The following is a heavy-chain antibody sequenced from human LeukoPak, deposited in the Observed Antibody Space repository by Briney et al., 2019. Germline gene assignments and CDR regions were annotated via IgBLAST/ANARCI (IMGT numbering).Heavy chain of an antibody. Sequence: SETLSLTCTVSGGSISSSSYFWGWIRQPPGKGLEWIGSIYYRGSAYYNPSLKSRVTISVDKSKNQFSLKLSSVTAADTAVYYCARAVLRYFDWLSWDSNNWFDPWGQGTLVTVSS. J-gene: IGHJ5*02. CDR1: GGSISSSSYF. D-gene: IGHD3-9*01. CDR2: IYYRGSA. V-gene: IGHV4-39*07. CDR3: ARAVLRYFDWLSWDSNNWFDP.